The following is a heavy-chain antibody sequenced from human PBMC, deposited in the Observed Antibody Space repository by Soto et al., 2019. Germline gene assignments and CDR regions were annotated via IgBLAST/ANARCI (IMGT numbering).Heavy chain of an antibody. Sequence: GGRQRQSGAACRPTLSGHLVYRLLLDTGKGLEWVAVISYDGSNKYYADSVKGRFTISRDHSTNTLYLPMNSLRAEATAVYYCARDVYITESGRNWSYPWGQGDL. J-gene: IGHJ5*02. CDR1: RPTLSGHL. CDR2: ISYDGSNK. V-gene: IGHV3-30-3*01. CDR3: ARDVYITESGRNWSYP. D-gene: IGHD1-7*01.